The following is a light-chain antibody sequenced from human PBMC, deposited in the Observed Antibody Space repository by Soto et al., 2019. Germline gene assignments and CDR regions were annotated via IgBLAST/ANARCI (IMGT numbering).Light chain of an antibody. J-gene: IGKJ1*01. V-gene: IGKV3-20*01. CDR3: QQYGNSPQT. CDR1: QSVSSSY. Sequence: EIVLTQSPGTLSLSPGERATLSCRASQSVSSSYLAWYQQKPGQAPRLLISGASSRATGIPARFSGSGSGTAFTLTISRLEPEDFAVYYCQQYGNSPQTFGQGTRVEIK. CDR2: GAS.